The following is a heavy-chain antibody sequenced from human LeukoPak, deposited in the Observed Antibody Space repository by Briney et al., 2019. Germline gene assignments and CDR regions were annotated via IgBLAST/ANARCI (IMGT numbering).Heavy chain of an antibody. CDR3: ARIEGSCSSTSCYEDPFDY. CDR1: GYTFTGYY. Sequence: ASVKVSCKASGYTFTGYYMHWVRQAPGQGLEWMGWINPNSGGTNYAQKFQGRVTMTRDTSISTAYMELSRLRSDDTAVYYCARIEGSCSSTSCYEDPFDYWGQGTLVTVSS. J-gene: IGHJ4*02. CDR2: INPNSGGT. D-gene: IGHD2-2*01. V-gene: IGHV1-2*02.